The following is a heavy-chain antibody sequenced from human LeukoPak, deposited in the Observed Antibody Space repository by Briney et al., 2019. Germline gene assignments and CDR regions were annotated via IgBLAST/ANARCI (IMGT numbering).Heavy chain of an antibody. CDR2: LIPIFGTA. Sequence: GSSVKVSCKASGGTFSSYAISWVRQAPGRGLEWMGGLIPIFGTANYAQKFQGRVTITADKSTSTAYMELSSLRSEDTAVYYCASSNGYSSGWYLPITDYWGQGTLVTVSS. J-gene: IGHJ4*02. CDR1: GGTFSSYA. CDR3: ASSNGYSSGWYLPITDY. V-gene: IGHV1-69*06. D-gene: IGHD6-19*01.